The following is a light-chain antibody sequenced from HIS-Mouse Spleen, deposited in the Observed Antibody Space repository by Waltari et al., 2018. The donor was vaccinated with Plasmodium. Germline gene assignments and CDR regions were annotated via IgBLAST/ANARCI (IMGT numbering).Light chain of an antibody. J-gene: IGKJ3*01. CDR1: QSVSSN. V-gene: IGKV3-15*01. Sequence: EIVMTQSPATLSVSPGERAPLSCRASQSVSSNLAWYQQKPGQAPRLLIYGASTRATGIPARFSGSGSGTEFTLTMSSLQSEDFAVYYCQQYNNWSFTFGPGTKVDIK. CDR3: QQYNNWSFT. CDR2: GAS.